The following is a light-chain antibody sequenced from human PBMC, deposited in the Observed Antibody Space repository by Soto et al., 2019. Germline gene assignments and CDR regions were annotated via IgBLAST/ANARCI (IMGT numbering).Light chain of an antibody. CDR1: QGISNW. CDR2: AAS. Sequence: DIQMTQSPSSVSASVGDRVTITCRASQGISNWLAWYQQKPGKAPSLLIHAASSLQSGVPSRFSGSGYGSDFTLTISSLQPEDFATYFCQQANSLPVTFGPGTKVDIK. J-gene: IGKJ3*01. V-gene: IGKV1-12*01. CDR3: QQANSLPVT.